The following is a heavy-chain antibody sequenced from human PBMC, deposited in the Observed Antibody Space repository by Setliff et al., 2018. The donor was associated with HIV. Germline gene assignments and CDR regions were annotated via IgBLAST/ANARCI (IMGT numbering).Heavy chain of an antibody. CDR3: ARSKDTGMVTLDYYYYGMDV. CDR2: IIPRFDIT. CDR1: GGTFSNYG. V-gene: IGHV1-69*13. Sequence: SVKVSCKTSGGTFSNYGTNWVRQAPGQGLEWMGRIIPRFDITNYPQKFQGRVTITADESTGAAYMELRSLRSEDTAVYYCARSKDTGMVTLDYYYYGMDVWGQGTTVTVSS. D-gene: IGHD5-18*01. J-gene: IGHJ6*02.